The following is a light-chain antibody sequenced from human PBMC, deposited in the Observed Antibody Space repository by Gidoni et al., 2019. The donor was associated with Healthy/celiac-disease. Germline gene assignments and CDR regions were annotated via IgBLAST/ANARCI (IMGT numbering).Light chain of an antibody. CDR3: QQRSNWPPST. Sequence: EIVLTQSPATLSLSPGERATLSCRASPSVSSYLAWYQQKPGQAPRLLIYDASNRATGIPARFSGSGSGTDFTLTISSLEPEDFAVYYCQQRSNWPPSTFGQXTRLEIK. CDR1: PSVSSY. CDR2: DAS. V-gene: IGKV3-11*01. J-gene: IGKJ5*01.